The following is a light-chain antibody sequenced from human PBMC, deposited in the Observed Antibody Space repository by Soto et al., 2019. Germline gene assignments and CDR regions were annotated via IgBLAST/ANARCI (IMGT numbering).Light chain of an antibody. Sequence: QSALTQPASVSGSPGQSITISCTGTANDIGNYNYVSWYQQHPGKAPKLMIYGVSNRPSGVSNRFSGSKSGNAASLTISGLQAEDEADYYCSSYAGSSDWVFGGGTKLTVL. V-gene: IGLV2-14*01. CDR1: ANDIGNYNY. J-gene: IGLJ3*02. CDR3: SSYAGSSDWV. CDR2: GVS.